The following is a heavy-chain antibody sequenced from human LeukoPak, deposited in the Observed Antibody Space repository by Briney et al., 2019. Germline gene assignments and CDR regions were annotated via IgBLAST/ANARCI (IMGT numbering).Heavy chain of an antibody. Sequence: PGGSLRLSCAASGFTFSRYAVSYLRQPPGKGLEWVAAISDDFGTYHADSVKGRFTISRDNSRNTLYLQMTSLRAEDTAVYYGARGNSEHCSGATCYALDYWGQGTLVTVSS. CDR3: ARGNSEHCSGATCYALDY. J-gene: IGHJ4*02. V-gene: IGHV3-23*01. CDR1: GFTFSRYA. D-gene: IGHD2-2*01. CDR2: ISDDFGT.